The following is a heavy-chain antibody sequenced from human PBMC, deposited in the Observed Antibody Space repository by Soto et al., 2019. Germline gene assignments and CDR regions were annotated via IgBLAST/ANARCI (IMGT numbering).Heavy chain of an antibody. J-gene: IGHJ4*02. CDR1: GGTLSSHT. Sequence: APVKGSCKGSGGTLSSHTISWLRQAPGQGLEWMGRISAYNGNTNYAQKFQGRVTMTTDTSTSTAYMELRSLRSDDTAVYYCARDYGDYDYWGQGTLVTVSS. CDR3: ARDYGDYDY. V-gene: IGHV1-18*01. CDR2: ISAYNGNT. D-gene: IGHD4-17*01.